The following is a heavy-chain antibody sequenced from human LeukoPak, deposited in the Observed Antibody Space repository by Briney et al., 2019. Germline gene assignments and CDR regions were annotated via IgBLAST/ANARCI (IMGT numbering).Heavy chain of an antibody. CDR1: GFTFRSYA. CDR3: AKDFSGYTVTTSLDY. J-gene: IGHJ4*02. D-gene: IGHD4-17*01. CDR2: IGGSGGST. V-gene: IGHV3-23*01. Sequence: GGSLRLSCVASGFTFRSYAMSWVRQAPGKGLEWVSAIGGSGGSTNFADCVKGRFTISRENSKNTLYLQMNSLRAEDTAVYYCAKDFSGYTVTTSLDYWGQGTLVTVSS.